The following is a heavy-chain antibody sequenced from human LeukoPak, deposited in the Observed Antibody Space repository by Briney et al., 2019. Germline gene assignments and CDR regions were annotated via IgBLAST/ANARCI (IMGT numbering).Heavy chain of an antibody. D-gene: IGHD3-9*01. Sequence: SETLSLTCTVSGGSISSYYWSWIRQPPGKGLEWIGYIYYSGSTNYNPSLKSRVTISVDTSKNQFSLKLSSVTAADTAVYYCARTYYDILTGYYSGGGPFDYWGQGTLVTVSS. CDR1: GGSISSYY. CDR3: ARTYYDILTGYYSGGGPFDY. J-gene: IGHJ4*02. CDR2: IYYSGST. V-gene: IGHV4-59*08.